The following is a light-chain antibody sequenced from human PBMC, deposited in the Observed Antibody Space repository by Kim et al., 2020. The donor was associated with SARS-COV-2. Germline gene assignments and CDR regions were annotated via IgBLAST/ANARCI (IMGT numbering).Light chain of an antibody. Sequence: ALGQTVRITCQGDILRNYYATGYQQKPGQAPVVVIYGENKRHSGIPDRFSGSTSGNTASLTITGAQAEDEADYHCDSRDSSGYQVVFGAGTQLTVL. CDR2: GEN. CDR3: DSRDSSGYQVV. V-gene: IGLV3-19*01. CDR1: ILRNYY. J-gene: IGLJ2*01.